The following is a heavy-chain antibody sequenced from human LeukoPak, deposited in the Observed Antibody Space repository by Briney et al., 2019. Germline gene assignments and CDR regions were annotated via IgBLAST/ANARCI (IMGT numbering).Heavy chain of an antibody. CDR2: INSDGSST. CDR1: GFTFSSYW. CDR3: ARDSTGYDSSGYYHYYYYMDV. D-gene: IGHD3-22*01. J-gene: IGHJ6*03. V-gene: IGHV3-74*01. Sequence: GGSLRLPCAASGFTFSSYWMHWVRQAPGKGLVRVSRINSDGSSTSYADSAKGRFTISRDNAKNTLYLQMNSLRAEDTAVYYCARDSTGYDSSGYYHYYYYMDVWGKGTTVTVPS.